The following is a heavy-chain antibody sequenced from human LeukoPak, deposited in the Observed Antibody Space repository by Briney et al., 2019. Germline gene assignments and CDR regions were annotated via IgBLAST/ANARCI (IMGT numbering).Heavy chain of an antibody. V-gene: IGHV4-59*08. J-gene: IGHJ6*02. CDR1: GGSISSYY. D-gene: IGHD2-2*01. CDR2: IYYSEST. CDR3: ARSQRGSSYCSSTSCHSPGYYYYYGMDV. Sequence: SETLSLTCTVSGGSISSYYWSWIRQPPGKGLEWIGYIYYSESTTYNLSLKSRVTISVDTSKNQFSLKLSSVTAADTAVYYCARSQRGSSYCSSTSCHSPGYYYYYGMDVWGQGTTVTVSS.